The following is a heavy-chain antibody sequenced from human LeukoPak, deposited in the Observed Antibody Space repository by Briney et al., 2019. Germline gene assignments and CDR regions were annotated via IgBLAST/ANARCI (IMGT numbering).Heavy chain of an antibody. CDR1: GFTFSSYW. V-gene: IGHV3-23*01. CDR3: AKGSGWEMSYYYYYMDV. CDR2: ISRSGEST. J-gene: IGHJ6*03. D-gene: IGHD1-26*01. Sequence: GGSLRLSCAASGFTFSSYWMHWVRQAPGKGLEWVSSISRSGESTFYADSVRGRFTISRDNSKNTLYLQMNSLRAEDTAVYYCAKGSGWEMSYYYYYMDVWGKGTTVTISS.